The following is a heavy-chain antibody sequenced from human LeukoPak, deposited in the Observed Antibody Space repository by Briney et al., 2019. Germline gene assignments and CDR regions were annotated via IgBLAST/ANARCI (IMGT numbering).Heavy chain of an antibody. CDR2: ISHEGSYK. V-gene: IGHV3-30*18. D-gene: IGHD6-6*01. J-gene: IGHJ3*02. Sequence: GGSLRLSCAASGFSFGSYGIHWVRQAPGKGLEWVAVISHEGSYKSYADSVKGRFTISRDNSKNTLYLQMNSLRAEDTAVYYCAKDEQLSTGDIWGQGTMVTVSS. CDR1: GFSFGSYG. CDR3: AKDEQLSTGDI.